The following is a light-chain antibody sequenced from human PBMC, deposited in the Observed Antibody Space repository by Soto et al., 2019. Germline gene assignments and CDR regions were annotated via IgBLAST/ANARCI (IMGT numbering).Light chain of an antibody. CDR2: DAS. CDR1: HDITSF. V-gene: IGKV1-33*01. Sequence: DIQMTQSPSSLSASVGDRVTITCQASHDITSFLNWYQHKPGRAPKLLIYDASILEAGVPTRFSGSGSGTEFTLTISSLQPDDFATYYCQQYNSYSRGFTFGPGTKVDIK. CDR3: QQYNSYSRGFT. J-gene: IGKJ3*01.